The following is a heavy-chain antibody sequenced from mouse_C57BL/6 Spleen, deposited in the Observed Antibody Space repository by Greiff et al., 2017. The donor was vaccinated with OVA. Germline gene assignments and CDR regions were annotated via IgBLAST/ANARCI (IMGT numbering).Heavy chain of an antibody. J-gene: IGHJ4*01. Sequence: QVQLQQSGPELVKPGASVKISCKASGYAFSSSWMNWVKQRPGKGLEWIGRIYPGDGDTNYNGKFKGKATLTADKSSSTAYMQLSSLTSEDSAVYFCARKRDSNYDYYAMDYWGQGTSVTVSS. CDR2: IYPGDGDT. CDR1: GYAFSSSW. CDR3: ARKRDSNYDYYAMDY. D-gene: IGHD2-5*01. V-gene: IGHV1-82*01.